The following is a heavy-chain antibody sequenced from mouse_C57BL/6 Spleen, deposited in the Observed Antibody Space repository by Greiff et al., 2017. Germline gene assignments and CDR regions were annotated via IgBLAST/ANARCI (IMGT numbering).Heavy chain of an antibody. CDR1: GYAFSSSW. CDR3: ARPFIYYGNPYWYFDV. J-gene: IGHJ1*03. D-gene: IGHD2-1*01. Sequence: VQLQQSGPELVKPGASVKISCKASGYAFSSSWMNWVKQRPGKGLEWIGRIYPGDGDTNYNGKFKGKATLTADKSSSTAYMQLSSLTSEDSAVYFCARPFIYYGNPYWYFDVWGTGTTVTVSS. CDR2: IYPGDGDT. V-gene: IGHV1-82*01.